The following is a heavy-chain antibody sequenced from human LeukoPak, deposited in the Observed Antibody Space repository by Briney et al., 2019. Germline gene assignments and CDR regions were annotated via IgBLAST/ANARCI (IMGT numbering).Heavy chain of an antibody. CDR1: EFIFSSYD. Sequence: PGGSLRLSCTVSEFIFSSYDMSWVRQAPGKGLEWVSSISSSSTYIYYADSVKGRFTISRDYARNSLSLQMNSLRAEDTSVYYCARDKYGDYGLDYWGPGTLVTVSS. J-gene: IGHJ4*02. CDR3: ARDKYGDYGLDY. CDR2: ISSSSTYI. D-gene: IGHD4-17*01. V-gene: IGHV3-21*01.